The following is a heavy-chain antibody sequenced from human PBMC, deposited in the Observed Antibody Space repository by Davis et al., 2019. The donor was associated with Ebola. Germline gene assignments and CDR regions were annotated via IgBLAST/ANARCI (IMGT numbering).Heavy chain of an antibody. D-gene: IGHD1-26*01. J-gene: IGHJ4*02. CDR1: GGSMSSTSFY. CDR2: IYYSANT. V-gene: IGHV4-39*01. Sequence: MPSETLSLTCTVSGGSMSSTSFYWGWVRQSPGKGPAWIGNIYYSANTYYNPSLKSRVAISADTSKNQFSLKLSSVTAADTAVDYCARLGSGSYGLDYWGQGTLVTVSS. CDR3: ARLGSGSYGLDY.